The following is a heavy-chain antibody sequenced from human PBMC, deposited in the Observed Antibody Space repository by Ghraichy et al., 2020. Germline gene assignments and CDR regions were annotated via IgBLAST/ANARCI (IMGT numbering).Heavy chain of an antibody. V-gene: IGHV4-34*01. CDR2: INHSGST. CDR3: ARHSGTAILAYFDY. J-gene: IGHJ4*02. CDR1: GGSFSGYY. Sequence: SETLSLTCAVYGGSFSGYYWSWIRQPPGKGLEWIGEINHSGSTNYNPSLKSRVTISVDTSKNQFSLKLSSVTAADTAVYYCARHSGTAILAYFDYWGQGTLVTVSS. D-gene: IGHD2-21*02.